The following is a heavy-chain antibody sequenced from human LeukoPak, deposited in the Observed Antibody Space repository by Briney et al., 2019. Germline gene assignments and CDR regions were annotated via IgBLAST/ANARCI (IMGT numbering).Heavy chain of an antibody. CDR3: ARLSSFAFDI. Sequence: GGSLRLSCAASGFIFSNCVMNWVRQAPGKGLEWLSLILHNGDSTYYADSVKGRFTISRDNSKNTLYLQMNSLRAEDTAVYYCARLSSFAFDIWGQGTMVTISS. CDR2: ILHNGDST. D-gene: IGHD3-16*02. V-gene: IGHV3-23*01. J-gene: IGHJ3*02. CDR1: GFIFSNCV.